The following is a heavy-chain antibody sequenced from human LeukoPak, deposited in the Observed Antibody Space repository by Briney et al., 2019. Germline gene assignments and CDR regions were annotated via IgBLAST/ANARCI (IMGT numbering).Heavy chain of an antibody. Sequence: PGRSLRLSCAASGFSFSSYGMHWVRQAPGKGLEWVAVIWYDGSIKYYGDSVKGRFTISRDNSKNTLYLQMNSLSAEDTAVYYCAKDPYGGNRGGFDPWGQGTLVTVSS. CDR1: GFSFSSYG. J-gene: IGHJ5*02. CDR3: AKDPYGGNRGGFDP. D-gene: IGHD4-23*01. CDR2: IWYDGSIK. V-gene: IGHV3-33*06.